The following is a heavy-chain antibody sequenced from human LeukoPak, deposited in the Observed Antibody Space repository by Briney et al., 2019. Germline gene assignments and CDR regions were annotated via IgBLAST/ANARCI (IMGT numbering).Heavy chain of an antibody. J-gene: IGHJ4*02. V-gene: IGHV3-43*02. CDR2: ISGDGGST. CDR1: GFAFDDYA. D-gene: IGHD5-12*01. CDR3: AKNSGYDFSLDY. Sequence: GGSLRLSCAASGFAFDDYAMHWVRQAPGKGLEWVSLISGDGGSTYYADSVKGRFTISRDNSKNSLYLQMNSLRTEDTALYYCAKNSGYDFSLDYWGQGTLVTVSS.